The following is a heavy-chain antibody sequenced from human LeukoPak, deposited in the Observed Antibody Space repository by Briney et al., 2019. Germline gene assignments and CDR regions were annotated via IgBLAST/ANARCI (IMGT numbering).Heavy chain of an antibody. CDR1: GFTFSSYG. Sequence: PGGSLRLSCAASGFTFSSYGMHWVRQAPGKGLEWVAFIRYDGNNKYYADSVKGRFTISRDNSKNTLYLQMNSLRAEDTAVYYCAKDNKRGYSYGYRGAPFDYWGQGTLVTVSS. J-gene: IGHJ4*02. V-gene: IGHV3-30*02. D-gene: IGHD5-18*01. CDR3: AKDNKRGYSYGYRGAPFDY. CDR2: IRYDGNNK.